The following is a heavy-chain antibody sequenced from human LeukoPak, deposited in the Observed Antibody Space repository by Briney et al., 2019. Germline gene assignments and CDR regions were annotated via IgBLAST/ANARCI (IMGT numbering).Heavy chain of an antibody. D-gene: IGHD3-10*01. CDR3: ARRQSYISRRIQYCYMDV. J-gene: IGHJ6*03. CDR1: GYEFTSYW. V-gene: IGHV5-51*01. Sequence: GESLKISCEGSGYEFTSYWIAWVRQMPGKGLEWMGITHPGDSDTRYSPSFQGQVTISADKSTNTAYLQWSSLKASDTAMYYCARRQSYISRRIQYCYMDVWGEGTTVTVSS. CDR2: THPGDSDT.